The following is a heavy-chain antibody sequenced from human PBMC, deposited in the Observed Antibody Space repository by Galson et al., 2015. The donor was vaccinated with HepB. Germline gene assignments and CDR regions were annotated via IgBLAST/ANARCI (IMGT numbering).Heavy chain of an antibody. CDR1: GFTFSSYG. V-gene: IGHV3-30*18. CDR2: KSYDGSNT. Sequence: SLRLSCAASGFTFSSYGMHWVRQAPGKGLEWVAVKSYDGSNTHYADSVKGRFTISRENSKNTLYLQMNSLRAEDTAVYYCVKDGGYYYMDVWGKGTTVTVSS. J-gene: IGHJ6*03. CDR3: VKDGGYYYMDV.